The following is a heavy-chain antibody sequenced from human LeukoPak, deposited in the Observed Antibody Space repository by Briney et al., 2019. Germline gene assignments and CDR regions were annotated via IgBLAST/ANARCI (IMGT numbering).Heavy chain of an antibody. V-gene: IGHV4-4*07. CDR1: GGSISSYY. J-gene: IGHJ4*02. D-gene: IGHD2-21*01. CDR3: ARLWSSGGYFDY. CDR2: IYISGST. Sequence: PSETLSLTCTVSGGSISSYYWSWIRQPAGKGLEWIGRIYISGSTNYNPSLKSRVTMSVDTSKNQFSLKLSSVTAADPAVYYCARLWSSGGYFDYWGQGTLVTVSS.